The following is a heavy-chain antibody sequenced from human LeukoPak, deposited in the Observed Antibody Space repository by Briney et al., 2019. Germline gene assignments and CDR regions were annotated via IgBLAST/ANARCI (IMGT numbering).Heavy chain of an antibody. J-gene: IGHJ4*02. D-gene: IGHD5-18*01. V-gene: IGHV4-4*02. CDR1: GGSISSSNW. CDR3: ARDRRGYSYGTFDY. CDR2: IYHSGST. Sequence: ASGTLSLTCAVSGGSISSSNWWSWVRQPPGKGLEWIGEIYHSGSTNYNLSLKSRVTISVDKSKNQFSLKLSSVTAADTAVYYCARDRRGYSYGTFDYWGQGTLVTVSS.